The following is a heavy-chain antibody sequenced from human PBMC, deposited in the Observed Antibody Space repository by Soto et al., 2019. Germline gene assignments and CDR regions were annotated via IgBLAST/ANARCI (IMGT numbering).Heavy chain of an antibody. CDR3: ARASSYGDSLYFDY. V-gene: IGHV4-31*03. D-gene: IGHD4-17*01. CDR2: TYYRGST. CDR1: GGSIASGGYY. J-gene: IGHJ4*02. Sequence: QVQLEESGPGLVKPSQILSLTCTVSGGSIASGGYYWNWIRQHPGKGLEWIGYTYYRGSTKYNPSLTSRVAISHDPSKNQFSLTLSSVTAADTAVYYCARASSYGDSLYFDYWGQGTLVTVSS.